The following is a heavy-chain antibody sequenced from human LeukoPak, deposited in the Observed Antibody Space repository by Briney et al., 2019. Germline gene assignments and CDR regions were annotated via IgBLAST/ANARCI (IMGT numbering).Heavy chain of an antibody. V-gene: IGHV4-59*01. Sequence: PSETLSLTCTVSGGSISSYYWSWIRQPPGKGLEWIGYIYYSGSTNYNPSLKSRVTISVDTSKNQFSLKLSSVTAADTAAYYCARGEGGVLLWFGELSLGDYYYGMDVWGQGTTVTVSS. D-gene: IGHD3-10*01. CDR1: GGSISSYY. J-gene: IGHJ6*02. CDR3: ARGEGGVLLWFGELSLGDYYYGMDV. CDR2: IYYSGST.